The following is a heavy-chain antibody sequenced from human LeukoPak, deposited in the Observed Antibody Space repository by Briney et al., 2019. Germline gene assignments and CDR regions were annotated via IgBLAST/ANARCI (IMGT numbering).Heavy chain of an antibody. V-gene: IGHV3-48*03. CDR1: GITFSAYE. CDR2: IGSSGSTV. Sequence: GGSLRLSCAASGITFSAYEMNLVGQAPGKGLEWVSYIGSSGSTVYYADSVKGRFTISRDNAKNSLYMQMESLRDEDTAIYYCARDTLEYSNSPDALDIWGQGTMVTGSS. J-gene: IGHJ3*02. CDR3: ARDTLEYSNSPDALDI. D-gene: IGHD4-23*01.